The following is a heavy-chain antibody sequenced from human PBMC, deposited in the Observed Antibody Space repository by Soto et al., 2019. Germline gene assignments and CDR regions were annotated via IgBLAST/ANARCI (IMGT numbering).Heavy chain of an antibody. D-gene: IGHD4-17*01. CDR2: IYPGDPDT. V-gene: IGHV5-51*01. J-gene: IGHJ5*02. CDR3: ARLRHSTGMTTVPSEGFDP. CDR1: GYSFTSYW. Sequence: GESLKISCKGSGYSFTSYWIGWMRQMPGKGLEWMGIIYPGDPDTRYSPSFQGQVTISADKSISTAYLQWSSLKASDTAMYYCARLRHSTGMTTVPSEGFDPWSQGTLVIVSS.